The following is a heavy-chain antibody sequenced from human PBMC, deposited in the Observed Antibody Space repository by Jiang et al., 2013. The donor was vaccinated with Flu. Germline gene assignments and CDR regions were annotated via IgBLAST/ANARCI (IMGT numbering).Heavy chain of an antibody. D-gene: IGHD3-3*01. V-gene: IGHV4-59*11. CDR3: ARSVYDFWSDYMNQPFDY. CDR2: IFYSGST. CDR1: GDSISDHY. J-gene: IGHJ4*02. Sequence: GSGLVKPSETLSLTCTVSGDSISDHYWNWIRQSPGKGLEWIGYIFYSGSTNYNPSLKSRVTISLDTSRTRFSLRLRSVTAADTAIYYCARSVYDFWSDYMNQPFDYWGQGTLVTVSS.